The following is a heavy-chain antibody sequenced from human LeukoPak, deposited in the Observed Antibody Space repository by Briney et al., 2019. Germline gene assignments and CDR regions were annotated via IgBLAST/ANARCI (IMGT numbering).Heavy chain of an antibody. CDR2: ISGSGGST. Sequence: GGSLRPSCAASGFTFSSYAMSWVRQAPGKGLEWVSAISGSGGSTYYADSVKGRFTISRDNSKNTLYLQMNSLRAEDTAVYYCAKVNGGYDTYFDYWGQGTLVTVSS. CDR3: AKVNGGYDTYFDY. J-gene: IGHJ4*02. D-gene: IGHD5-12*01. CDR1: GFTFSSYA. V-gene: IGHV3-23*01.